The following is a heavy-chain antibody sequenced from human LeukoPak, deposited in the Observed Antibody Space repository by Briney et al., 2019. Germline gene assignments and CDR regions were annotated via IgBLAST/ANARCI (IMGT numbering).Heavy chain of an antibody. CDR2: FSGSGGST. V-gene: IGHV3-23*01. Sequence: GGSLRLSCAASGFTFSSYWLHWVRQVPGKGLVWVSGFSGSGGSTYYADSVKGRFTISRDNSKNTLYLQMNSLRAEDTAVYYCARAGNIRFDYWGQGTLVTVSS. J-gene: IGHJ4*02. CDR1: GFTFSSYW. D-gene: IGHD1/OR15-1a*01. CDR3: ARAGNIRFDY.